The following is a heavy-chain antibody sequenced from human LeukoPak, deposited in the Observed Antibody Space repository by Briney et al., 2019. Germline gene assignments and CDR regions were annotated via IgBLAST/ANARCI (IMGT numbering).Heavy chain of an antibody. J-gene: IGHJ4*02. V-gene: IGHV4-61*02. CDR3: ASAYCSSTSCYPGFDY. Sequence: PSETLSLTCTVSGGSISSGSYYWSWSRRPAGKGLEWSGRNYTSGSTNYNPSLKSRVTISVDTSKNQFYLKLSSVTAADTAVYYCASAYCSSTSCYPGFDYWGQGTLVTVSS. D-gene: IGHD2-2*01. CDR2: NYTSGST. CDR1: GGSISSGSYY.